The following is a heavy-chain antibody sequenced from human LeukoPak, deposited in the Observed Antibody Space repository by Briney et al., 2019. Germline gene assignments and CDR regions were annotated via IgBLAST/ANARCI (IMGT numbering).Heavy chain of an antibody. CDR1: GYSFTSYR. CDR3: ARRGFKWELPNAFDI. J-gene: IGHJ3*02. Sequence: GESLKISCKGSGYSFTSYRIGWGRQTPGKGLEWMGIIYPGDSDTGYSPSFQGQVTISADKSISTAYLQCSSLKASDTAMYYCARRGFKWELPNAFDIWGQGTMVTVSS. D-gene: IGHD1-26*01. V-gene: IGHV5-51*01. CDR2: IYPGDSDT.